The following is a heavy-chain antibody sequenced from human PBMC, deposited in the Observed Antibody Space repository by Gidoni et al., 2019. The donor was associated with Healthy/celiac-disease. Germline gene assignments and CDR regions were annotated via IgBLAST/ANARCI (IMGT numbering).Heavy chain of an antibody. Sequence: VQLVQAGAEVTKPGPSVKVYGKASGGTFSSQAISRVRPAPGQGIEWIGRIIPILGIANYAQNFQGRVTIPANKSTSTAYMVLSSLRSEDTAVYYCAREAPLYGSGSYPPRWFDPWGQGTLVTVSS. V-gene: IGHV1-69*09. CDR1: GGTFSSQA. J-gene: IGHJ5*02. D-gene: IGHD3-10*01. CDR3: AREAPLYGSGSYPPRWFDP. CDR2: IIPILGIA.